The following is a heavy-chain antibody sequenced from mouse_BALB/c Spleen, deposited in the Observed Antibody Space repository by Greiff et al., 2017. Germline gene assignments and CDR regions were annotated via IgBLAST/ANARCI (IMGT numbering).Heavy chain of an antibody. Sequence: EVKLQESGGGLVQPGGSRKLSCAASGFTFSSFGMHWVRQAPEKGLEWVAYISSGSSTIYYADTVKGRFTISRDNPKNTLFLQMTSLRSEDTAMYYCARYDYDGFYYAMDYWGQGTSVTVSS. V-gene: IGHV5-17*02. J-gene: IGHJ4*01. CDR2: ISSGSSTI. CDR1: GFTFSSFG. D-gene: IGHD2-4*01. CDR3: ARYDYDGFYYAMDY.